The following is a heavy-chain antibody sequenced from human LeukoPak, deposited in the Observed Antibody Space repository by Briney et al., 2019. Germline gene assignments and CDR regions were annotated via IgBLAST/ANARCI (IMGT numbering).Heavy chain of an antibody. D-gene: IGHD6-19*01. Sequence: ASVKVSRKASGYTFTGYYMHWVRQAPGQGLEWMGRINPNSGGTNYAQKFQGRVTMTRDTSISTAYMELSRLRSDDTAVYYCARDEQWLVDEFDYWGQGTLVTVSS. CDR3: ARDEQWLVDEFDY. CDR1: GYTFTGYY. CDR2: INPNSGGT. V-gene: IGHV1-2*06. J-gene: IGHJ4*02.